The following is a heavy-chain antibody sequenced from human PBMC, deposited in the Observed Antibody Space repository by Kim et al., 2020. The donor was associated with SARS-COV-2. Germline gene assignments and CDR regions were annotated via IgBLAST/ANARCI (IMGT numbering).Heavy chain of an antibody. J-gene: IGHJ4*02. CDR1: GFTFSSYG. CDR3: AKPARIVGAHREYYFDY. D-gene: IGHD1-26*01. CDR2: IWYDGSNK. Sequence: GGSLRLSCAASGFTFSSYGMHWVRQAPGKGLEWVAVIWYDGSNKYYADSVKGRFTISRDNSKNTLYLQMNSLRAEDTAVYYCAKPARIVGAHREYYFDYWGQGTLVTVSS. V-gene: IGHV3-33*06.